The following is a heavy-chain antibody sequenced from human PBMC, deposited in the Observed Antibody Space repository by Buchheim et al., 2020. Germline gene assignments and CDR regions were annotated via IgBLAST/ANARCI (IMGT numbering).Heavy chain of an antibody. CDR1: GFNVNTKY. CDR3: VSYTD. J-gene: IGHJ4*02. Sequence: EVQLVESGGGLVQPGGSLRLSCAVSGFNVNTKYMQWVRQAPGKGLEWVSMIHIRYDTYYPDSVKGRFTISRDNFKNTVFLQMNSLRAEDTAVYYCVSYTDWGQGTL. D-gene: IGHD2-2*02. CDR2: IHIRYDT. V-gene: IGHV3-66*02.